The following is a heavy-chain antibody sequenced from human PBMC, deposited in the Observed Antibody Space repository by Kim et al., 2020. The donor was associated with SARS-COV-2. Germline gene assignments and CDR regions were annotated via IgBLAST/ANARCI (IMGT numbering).Heavy chain of an antibody. J-gene: IGHJ5*02. D-gene: IGHD6-19*01. CDR1: GFAFATYW. CDR2: INTDGSYS. CDR3: ARSVAVGTFDP. Sequence: GGSLRLSCAASGFAFATYWIHWVRQVPGKGPVWVSSINTDGSYSNNVDAVKGRFTNSRDNAKNTVYLQMDSLRVEDTAVYYCARSVAVGTFDPWGPGTLV. V-gene: IGHV3-74*01.